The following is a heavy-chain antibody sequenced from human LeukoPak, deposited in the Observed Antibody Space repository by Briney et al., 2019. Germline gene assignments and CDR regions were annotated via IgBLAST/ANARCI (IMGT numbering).Heavy chain of an antibody. CDR1: GFTFEDYG. V-gene: IGHV3-20*04. CDR3: ARDLVVGRSSPIVVVPAAPDY. Sequence: GGSLRLSCAGSGFTFEDYGMSWVRQVPGKGLEWVSGVDKSGGVTDYVDSVKGRFTISRDNSKNTLYLQMNSLRAEDTAVYYCARDLVVGRSSPIVVVPAAPDYWGQGTLVTVSS. D-gene: IGHD2-2*01. CDR2: VDKSGGVT. J-gene: IGHJ4*02.